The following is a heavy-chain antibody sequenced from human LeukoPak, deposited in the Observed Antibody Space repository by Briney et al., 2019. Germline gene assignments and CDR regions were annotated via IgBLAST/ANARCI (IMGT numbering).Heavy chain of an antibody. V-gene: IGHV3-9*01. CDR2: ISWNSGSI. CDR1: GFTFDDYA. CDR3: AKAPGDSSDY. J-gene: IGHJ4*02. D-gene: IGHD4-17*01. Sequence: GGSLRLSCAASGFTFDDYAMHWVRQAPGKGLEWVSGISWNSGSIGYADSVKGRFTVSRDNAKNSLYLQMNSLRAEDTALYYCAKAPGDSSDYWGQGTLVTVSS.